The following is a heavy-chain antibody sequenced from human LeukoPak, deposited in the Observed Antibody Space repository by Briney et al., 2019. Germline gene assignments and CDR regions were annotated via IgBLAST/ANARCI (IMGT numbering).Heavy chain of an antibody. CDR2: IYHSGST. Sequence: GSLRLSCAASGFTVSSNYMSWVRQAPGKGLEWIGYIYHSGSTYYNPSLKSRVTISVDRSKNQFSLKLSSVTAADTAVYYCARWGYSSTARGYWGQGTLVTVSS. J-gene: IGHJ4*02. D-gene: IGHD6-13*01. CDR3: ARWGYSSTARGY. V-gene: IGHV4-4*02. CDR1: GFTVSSNY.